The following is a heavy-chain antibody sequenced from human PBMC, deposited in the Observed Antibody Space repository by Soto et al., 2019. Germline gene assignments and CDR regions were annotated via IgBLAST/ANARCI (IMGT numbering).Heavy chain of an antibody. D-gene: IGHD6-25*01. J-gene: IGHJ3*02. CDR3: AKASGPENDAFDI. V-gene: IGHV3-30*18. Sequence: SLRLSCAASGFTFSSYGMHWVRQAPGKGLEWVAVISYDGSNKYYADSVKGRFTISRDNSKNTLYLQMNSLRAEDTAVYYCAKASGPENDAFDIWGQGTMVTVSS. CDR2: ISYDGSNK. CDR1: GFTFSSYG.